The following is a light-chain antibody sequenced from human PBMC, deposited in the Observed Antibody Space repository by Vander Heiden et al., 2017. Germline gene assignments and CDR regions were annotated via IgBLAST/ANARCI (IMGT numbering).Light chain of an antibody. CDR3: QKYNNAPFT. J-gene: IGKJ3*01. V-gene: IGKV1-27*01. Sequence: DIQMTQSPSSLSASVVDRVTITCRASQGISDHLAWYQQKPGKAPNLLIYTASTLHSGVPSRFSGSGSGTDFTLTISNLQPEDVATYYCQKYNNAPFTFGPGTKVDI. CDR1: QGISDH. CDR2: TAS.